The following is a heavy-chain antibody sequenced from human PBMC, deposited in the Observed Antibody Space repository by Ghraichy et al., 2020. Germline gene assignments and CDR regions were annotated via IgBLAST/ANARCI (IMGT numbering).Heavy chain of an antibody. J-gene: IGHJ6*02. CDR1: GFDFSTYW. V-gene: IGHV3-7*01. Sequence: GGSLRLSCDDSGFDFSTYWLTWVRQAPGQGPQWVANIKEDGRDMYYVDSVKGRFTISRDNAKNSLYLQMNSLRAEDTAIYYCARNYYYAMDVWGQGTTVTVSS. CDR3: ARNYYYAMDV. CDR2: IKEDGRDM.